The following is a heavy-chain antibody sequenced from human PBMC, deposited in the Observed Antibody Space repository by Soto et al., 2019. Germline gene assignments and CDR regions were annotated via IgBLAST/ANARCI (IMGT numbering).Heavy chain of an antibody. Sequence: TGGSLRLSCAASGFTFSSYAMSWVRQAPGKGLEWVSAISGSGGSTYYADSVKGRFTISRDNSKNTLYLQMNSLRAEDTAVYYCAKLEHASSGWPKNWLYWGKGTMVTGSS. CDR2: ISGSGGST. V-gene: IGHV3-23*01. D-gene: IGHD6-19*01. CDR1: GFTFSSYA. J-gene: IGHJ3*01. CDR3: AKLEHASSGWPKNWLY.